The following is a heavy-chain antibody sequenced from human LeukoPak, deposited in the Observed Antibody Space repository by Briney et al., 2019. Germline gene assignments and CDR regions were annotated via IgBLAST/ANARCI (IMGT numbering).Heavy chain of an antibody. CDR2: IKSETDGGTT. CDR1: GFTFSNAW. D-gene: IGHD3-22*01. CDR3: TTAYQYYYDSSGSWGDYFDY. J-gene: IGHJ4*02. Sequence: GGSLRLSCAASGFTFSNAWMSWVRQAPGKGLEWVGRIKSETDGGTTDYAAPVKGRFTISRDDSKNTLYLQMNSLKTEDTAVYYCTTAYQYYYDSSGSWGDYFDYWGQGTLVTVSS. V-gene: IGHV3-15*01.